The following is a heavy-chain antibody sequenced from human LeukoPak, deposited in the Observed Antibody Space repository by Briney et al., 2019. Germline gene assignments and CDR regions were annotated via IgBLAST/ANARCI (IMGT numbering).Heavy chain of an antibody. Sequence: PGGSLRLSCAASAFTFSSYAMHWVRQAPGKGLEWVSVIYSGGSTYYADSVKGRFTISRDNSKNTLYLQMNSLRAEDTAVYYCAREDRGYDYWGQGTLVTVSS. CDR1: AFTFSSYA. V-gene: IGHV3-53*01. D-gene: IGHD6-13*01. CDR3: AREDRGYDY. J-gene: IGHJ4*02. CDR2: IYSGGST.